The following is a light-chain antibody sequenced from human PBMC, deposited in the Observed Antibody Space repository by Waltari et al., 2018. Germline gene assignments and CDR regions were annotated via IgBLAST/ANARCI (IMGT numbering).Light chain of an antibody. J-gene: IGKJ4*01. CDR1: QSVGTY. Sequence: EIVMTQSPATLSVSPGERATLSCRASQSVGTYLAWDQEKPGQGPRLLISGASIRATGIPAMFSGSGSGTEFTLTISSLQSEDFAVYYCQQYNYWPLTFGGGTKVEIK. CDR2: GAS. V-gene: IGKV3-15*01. CDR3: QQYNYWPLT.